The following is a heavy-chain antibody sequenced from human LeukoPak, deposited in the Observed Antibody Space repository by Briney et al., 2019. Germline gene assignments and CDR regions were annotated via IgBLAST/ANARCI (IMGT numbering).Heavy chain of an antibody. CDR1: GFTVSSNF. J-gene: IGHJ4*02. CDR2: ISYDGSNK. V-gene: IGHV3-30-3*01. CDR3: ARSFTAMATYFDY. Sequence: GGSLRLSCAASGFTVSSNFMSWVRQAPGKGLEWVAVISYDGSNKYYADSVKGRFTISSDNSKNALYLQMNSLRAEDTAVYYCARSFTAMATYFDYWGQGTPVTVSS. D-gene: IGHD5-18*01.